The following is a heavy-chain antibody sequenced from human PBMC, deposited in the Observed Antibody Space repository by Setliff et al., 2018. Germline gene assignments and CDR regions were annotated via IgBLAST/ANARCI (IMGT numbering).Heavy chain of an antibody. D-gene: IGHD2-15*01. Sequence: SETLSLTCAVSGDSISSGYYWGWIRQPPGKGLEWIGEINHSGSTNYNPSLKSRVTISVDTSKNQFSLTLSSVTAADTALYYCARPNCSGGDCYSSAFDMWGHGTTVTVSS. CDR2: INHSGST. CDR3: ARPNCSGGDCYSSAFDM. V-gene: IGHV4-34*01. CDR1: GDSISSGYY. J-gene: IGHJ3*02.